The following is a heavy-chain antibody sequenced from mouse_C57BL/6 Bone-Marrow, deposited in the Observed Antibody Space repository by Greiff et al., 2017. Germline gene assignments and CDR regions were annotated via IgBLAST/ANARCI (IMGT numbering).Heavy chain of an antibody. Sequence: QVQLQQSGAELVRPGPSVKMSCKASGYTFTNYWIGWAKQRPGHGLEWIGDIYPGGGYTNYNEKFKGKATLTADKSSSTADMQFSSLTSEDSAIYYYARRGYAMDYWGQGTSVTVSS. J-gene: IGHJ4*01. CDR3: ARRGYAMDY. V-gene: IGHV1-63*01. CDR2: IYPGGGYT. CDR1: GYTFTNYW.